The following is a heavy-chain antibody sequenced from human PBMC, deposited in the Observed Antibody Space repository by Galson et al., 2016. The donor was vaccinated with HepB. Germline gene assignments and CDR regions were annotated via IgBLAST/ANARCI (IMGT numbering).Heavy chain of an antibody. CDR1: GFFFSNFV. CDR2: ISDNTAGT. J-gene: IGHJ6*02. D-gene: IGHD2-15*01. Sequence: SLRLSCAASGFFFSNFVMTWVRQAPGKGLEWVSDISDNTAGTKYADSVKGRFTISRDNSKNTVYLQMNSLRGEDTALYYCARFGGSLGMDVWGQGTTVTVAS. CDR3: ARFGGSLGMDV. V-gene: IGHV3-23*01.